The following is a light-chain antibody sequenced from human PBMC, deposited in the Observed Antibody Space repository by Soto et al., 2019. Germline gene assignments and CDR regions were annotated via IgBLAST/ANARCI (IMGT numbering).Light chain of an antibody. CDR1: QSVYNNY. CDR3: QQYKDWPTT. V-gene: IGKV3-20*01. J-gene: IGKJ1*01. CDR2: GAS. Sequence: EIVLTQSPGTLSLSPVERATLSCRASQSVYNNYIAWYQQKPGQAPRTVIYGASIRATGIPDRFSGSGSGTDFSLTITRLEPEDSAVYYCQQYKDWPTTFGQGTKVDI.